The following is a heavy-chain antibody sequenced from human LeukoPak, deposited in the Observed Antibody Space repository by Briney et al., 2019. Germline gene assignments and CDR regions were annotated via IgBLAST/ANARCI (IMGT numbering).Heavy chain of an antibody. D-gene: IGHD2-8*01. J-gene: IGHJ6*03. V-gene: IGHV4-34*01. Sequence: SETLSLTCAVYGGSFSGYYWSWIRQPPGKGLEWIGEINHSGSTNYNPSLKSRVTISVDTSKHPFSLKLSSVTAADTAVYYCARGLVFHRYYMDVWGKGTTVTVSS. CDR1: GGSFSGYY. CDR3: ARGLVFHRYYMDV. CDR2: INHSGST.